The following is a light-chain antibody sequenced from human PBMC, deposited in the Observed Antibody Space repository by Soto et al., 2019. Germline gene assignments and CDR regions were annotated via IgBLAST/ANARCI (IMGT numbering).Light chain of an antibody. J-gene: IGKJ2*01. CDR1: QGISNW. CDR2: KAS. Sequence: DIQMTQSPSTLSASVGDRVTITCRASQGISNWLAWFQQKPGKAPKLLIYKASTLESGAPSRFTGSGSGTDFTLTLTSVQPDDFATYYGQQYNSPSYTFAQGTKLEMK. CDR3: QQYNSPSYT. V-gene: IGKV1-5*03.